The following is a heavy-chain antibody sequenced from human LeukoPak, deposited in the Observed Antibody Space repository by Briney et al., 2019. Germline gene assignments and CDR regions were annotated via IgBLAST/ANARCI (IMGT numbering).Heavy chain of an antibody. CDR3: ARDYYGSGIDY. D-gene: IGHD3-10*01. V-gene: IGHV3-21*06. CDR2: VSSSSTYI. J-gene: IGHJ4*02. CDR1: GFTFSNYD. Sequence: GGSLRLSCAASGFTFSNYDMNWVRQAPGKGLEWVSFVSSSSTYIYYADSLKGRFTISRDNAKNSLYLQMNSLRAEDTAVYYCARDYYGSGIDYWGQGTLVTVSS.